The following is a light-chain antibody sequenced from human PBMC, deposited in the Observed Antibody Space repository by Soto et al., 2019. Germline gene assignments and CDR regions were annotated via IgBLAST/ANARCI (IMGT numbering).Light chain of an antibody. CDR2: GAS. Sequence: EIVITQSPAILSVSPGERSTLPCRASQSVCSNLAWYEQKPRQAPRLLIYGASTRAAGNPSRFSGSGSRKDFTLSISRMAPEDLAEYYCQQYGNSLTFGGGTKV. V-gene: IGKV3D-15*01. CDR3: QQYGNSLT. J-gene: IGKJ4*01. CDR1: QSVCSN.